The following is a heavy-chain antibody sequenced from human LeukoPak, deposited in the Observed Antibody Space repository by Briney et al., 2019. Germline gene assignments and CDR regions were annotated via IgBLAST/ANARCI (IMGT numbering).Heavy chain of an antibody. CDR3: AMYGSGSYGYFDY. D-gene: IGHD3-10*01. V-gene: IGHV3-30*03. CDR2: ISYDGSNK. Sequence: GGSLRLSCAASGFTFSSYGMHWVRQAPGKGLEWVAAISYDGSNKYYADSVKGRFTISRDNSKNTLYLQTNSLRAEDTAVYYCAMYGSGSYGYFDYWGQGTLVTVSS. CDR1: GFTFSSYG. J-gene: IGHJ4*02.